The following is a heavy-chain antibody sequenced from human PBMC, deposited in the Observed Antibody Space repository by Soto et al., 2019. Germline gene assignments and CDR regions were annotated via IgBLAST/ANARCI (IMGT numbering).Heavy chain of an antibody. J-gene: IGHJ4*02. CDR1: GFTFRKVW. CDR3: GTGFHHANSWLEY. CDR2: IKSRTENETT. Sequence: PVEFLRLAYGASGFTFRKVWLSWVRQGPGKGLEWLGRIKSRTENETTDHASNARGRFIISRDHSKNRLYLQLNSLKSADTGVYYGGTGFHHANSWLEYWGQGT. D-gene: IGHD1-1*01. V-gene: IGHV3-15*01.